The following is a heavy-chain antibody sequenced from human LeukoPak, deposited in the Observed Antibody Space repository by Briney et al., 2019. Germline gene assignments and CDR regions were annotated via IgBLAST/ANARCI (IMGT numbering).Heavy chain of an antibody. J-gene: IGHJ4*02. CDR1: GYTFTSYD. Sequence: ASVKVPCKASGYTFTSYDINWVRQATGQGLEWMGWMNPNSGNTGYAQKLQGRVTMTTDTSTSTAYMELRSLRSDDTAVYYCARGFLATEIDYWGQGTLVTVSS. D-gene: IGHD5-12*01. V-gene: IGHV1-8*01. CDR3: ARGFLATEIDY. CDR2: MNPNSGNT.